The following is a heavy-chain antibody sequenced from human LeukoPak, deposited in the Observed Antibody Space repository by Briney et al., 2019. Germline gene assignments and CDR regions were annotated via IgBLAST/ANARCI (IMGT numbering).Heavy chain of an antibody. D-gene: IGHD1-7*01. V-gene: IGHV3-21*01. CDR2: ISSSSSYI. CDR3: ARDLKDRITGTTFDY. J-gene: IGHJ4*02. CDR1: GFTFSSYS. Sequence: GGSLRLSCAASGFTFSSYSMNWVRQAPGKGLEWVSSISSSSSYIYYADSVKGGFTISRDNAKNSLYLQMNSLRAEDTAVYYCARDLKDRITGTTFDYWGQGTLVTVSS.